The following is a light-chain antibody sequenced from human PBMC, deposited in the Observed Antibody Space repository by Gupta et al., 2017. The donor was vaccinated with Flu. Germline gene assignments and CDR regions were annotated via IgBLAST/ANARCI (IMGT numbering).Light chain of an antibody. Sequence: DIQMTPSPSTLSASVGDRVTITCRANQSISSWLAWYQQKPGKAPNLLIYKASSLQSGVPSRFSGSGSGTEFTLTISSLQPSDFATYYCQQYDSYPWTFGRGTKVEIK. CDR1: QSISSW. J-gene: IGKJ1*01. V-gene: IGKV1-5*03. CDR2: KAS. CDR3: QQYDSYPWT.